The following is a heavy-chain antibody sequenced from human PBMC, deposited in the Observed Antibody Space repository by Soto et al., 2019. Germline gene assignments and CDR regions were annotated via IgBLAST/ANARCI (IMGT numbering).Heavy chain of an antibody. CDR1: GFTFSSYA. J-gene: IGHJ6*02. D-gene: IGHD3-10*01. V-gene: IGHV3-30*04. CDR2: ISYDGRNK. Sequence: GGSLRLSCAASGFTFSSYAMHWVRQAPGKGLEWVAVISYDGRNKYYADSVKGRFTISRDNSKNTLYLQMNSLRAEDTAVYYCARYLFLWVGELHPYYYCMDVWGQGTTVTVSS. CDR3: ARYLFLWVGELHPYYYCMDV.